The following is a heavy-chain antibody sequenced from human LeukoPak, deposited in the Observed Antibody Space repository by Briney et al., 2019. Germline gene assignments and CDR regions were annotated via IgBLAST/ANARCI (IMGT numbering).Heavy chain of an antibody. D-gene: IGHD3-22*01. J-gene: IGHJ4*02. Sequence: PSETLSLTCGVSGDSISSYYWSWIRQPPGKGLEWIGYIYYTGSTNYNPSLKSRVTISLDTSKKQFSLKLSSVTAADTAVYYCARAVGSWLIPQHFDHWGQGTQVTVSS. V-gene: IGHV4-59*12. CDR3: ARAVGSWLIPQHFDH. CDR1: GDSISSYY. CDR2: IYYTGST.